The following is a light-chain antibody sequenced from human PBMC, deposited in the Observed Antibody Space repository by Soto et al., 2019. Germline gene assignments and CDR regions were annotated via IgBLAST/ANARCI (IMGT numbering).Light chain of an antibody. Sequence: IVLTQSPGTLSLSPGDRATLSCGASHSVSSRYLAWYQQKPGQAPRLLIYAASNRATGIPDRFSGSGSGTDFTLTINRLEPEDFAVYYCQQFGSSPPTFGPGTKVDIK. CDR3: QQFGSSPPT. CDR2: AAS. CDR1: HSVSSRY. J-gene: IGKJ3*01. V-gene: IGKV3-20*01.